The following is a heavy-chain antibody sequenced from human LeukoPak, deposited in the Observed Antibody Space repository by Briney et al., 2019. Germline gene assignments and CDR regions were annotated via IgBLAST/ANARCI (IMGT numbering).Heavy chain of an antibody. CDR2: ISYDGSNI. J-gene: IGHJ6*03. V-gene: IGHV3-30*18. CDR1: GFSFSSYG. D-gene: IGHD2-2*01. CDR3: AKDGPNIVVVPAAIHYYYMDV. Sequence: GGSLRLSCAASGFSFSSYGMHWVRQAPGKGLEWVAVISYDGSNIYYGDSVKGRFTISRDNSKNTLYLQMNSLRAGDTAVYYCAKDGPNIVVVPAAIHYYYMDVWGKGTTVTISS.